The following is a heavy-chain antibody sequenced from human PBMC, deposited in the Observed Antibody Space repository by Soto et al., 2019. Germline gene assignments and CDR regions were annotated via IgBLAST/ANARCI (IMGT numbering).Heavy chain of an antibody. CDR3: SRGTYYPQSSGLHADY. CDR1: GFTFNDYA. Sequence: PGGSLRLSCATSGFTFNDYAMYWVRQAPGQGLEWVAMISSDGHHQFYVDNLRGRFTVSRDNSKNTLFLQMNSLRPEDTAVYYCSRGTYYPQSSGLHADYWGPGTVVTVYS. CDR2: ISSDGHHQ. J-gene: IGHJ4*02. V-gene: IGHV3-30*03. D-gene: IGHD3-22*01.